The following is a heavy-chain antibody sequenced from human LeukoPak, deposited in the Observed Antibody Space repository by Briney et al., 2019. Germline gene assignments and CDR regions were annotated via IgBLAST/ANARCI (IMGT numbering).Heavy chain of an antibody. D-gene: IGHD3-22*01. V-gene: IGHV3-9*01. J-gene: IGHJ4*02. CDR2: ISWNSGSI. Sequence: GGSLRLSCAASGFTFDDYAMHWVRQAPGKGLEWVSGISWNSGSIGYADSVKGRFTISRDNAKNSLYLQMNSLRAEDTALYYCAKDTGYYIGPAFDYWGQGTLVTVSS. CDR3: AKDTGYYIGPAFDY. CDR1: GFTFDDYA.